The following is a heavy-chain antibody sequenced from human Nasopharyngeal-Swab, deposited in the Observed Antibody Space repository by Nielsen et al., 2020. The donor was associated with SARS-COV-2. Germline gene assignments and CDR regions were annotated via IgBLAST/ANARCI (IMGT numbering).Heavy chain of an antibody. Sequence: GGSLRLSCAASGFTFISFWISWVRQAPGKGLEWVANIKQDGSEKYYVDSVKGRFTISRDNAKNSLYLQMNSLRAEDTAVYYCARDGGGSYYADYWGQGTMVTVSS. CDR3: ARDGGGSYYADY. V-gene: IGHV3-7*03. CDR1: GFTFISFW. CDR2: IKQDGSEK. J-gene: IGHJ4*02. D-gene: IGHD1-26*01.